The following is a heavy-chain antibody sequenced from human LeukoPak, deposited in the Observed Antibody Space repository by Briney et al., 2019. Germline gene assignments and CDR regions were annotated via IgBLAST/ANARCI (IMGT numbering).Heavy chain of an antibody. CDR3: ARDSHSSGWTGDY. CDR2: IIPIFGTA. V-gene: IGHV1-69*13. CDR1: GGTFSGYA. D-gene: IGHD6-19*01. Sequence: SVKVSCKASGGTFSGYAISWVRQAPGQGLEWMGGIIPIFGTANYAQKFQGRVTITADESTSTAYMELSSLRSEDTAVYYCARDSHSSGWTGDYWGQGTLVTVSS. J-gene: IGHJ4*02.